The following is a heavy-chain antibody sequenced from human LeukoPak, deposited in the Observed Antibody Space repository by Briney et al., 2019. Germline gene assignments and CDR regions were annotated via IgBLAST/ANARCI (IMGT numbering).Heavy chain of an antibody. J-gene: IGHJ4*02. CDR1: GFTFSSYS. CDR2: ISSSSRTI. CDR3: AKQLGYCSDGSCYFPY. D-gene: IGHD2-15*01. V-gene: IGHV3-48*01. Sequence: GRSLRLSCAASGFTFSSYSMNWVRQAPGKGLEWVSYISSSSRTIYYADSVQGRFTISRDNSKSTLCLQMNSLRAEDTAVYYCAKQLGYCSDGSCYFPYWGQGTLVTVSS.